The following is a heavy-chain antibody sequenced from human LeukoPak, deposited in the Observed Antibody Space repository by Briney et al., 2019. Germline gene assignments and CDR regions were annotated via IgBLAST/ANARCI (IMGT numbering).Heavy chain of an antibody. Sequence: GGSLRLSCAASGFTFSSYSMNWVRQAPRKGLEWVSSISSSSTYIYYADSVKGRFTISRDNAKNSLYLQMNSLRAENTAVYYCARDLRSSGWYYFDYWGQGTLVTVSS. CDR1: GFTFSSYS. V-gene: IGHV3-21*01. CDR2: ISSSSTYI. CDR3: ARDLRSSGWYYFDY. D-gene: IGHD6-19*01. J-gene: IGHJ4*02.